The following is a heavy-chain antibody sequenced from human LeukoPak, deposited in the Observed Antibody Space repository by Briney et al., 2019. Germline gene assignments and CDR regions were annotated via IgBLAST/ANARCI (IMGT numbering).Heavy chain of an antibody. CDR3: ARAPRLCSGCHVTY. J-gene: IGHJ4*02. V-gene: IGHV1-2*02. D-gene: IGHD6-19*01. CDR1: GYTFTGYY. CDR2: INPNSGGT. Sequence: ASVKVSCKASGYTFTGYYMHWVRQAPGQGLEWIGWINPNSGGTNYAQKFQGRVTMTRDTSISTAYMELRSLRSDDTAVYYCARAPRLCSGCHVTYWGQGTLVTVSS.